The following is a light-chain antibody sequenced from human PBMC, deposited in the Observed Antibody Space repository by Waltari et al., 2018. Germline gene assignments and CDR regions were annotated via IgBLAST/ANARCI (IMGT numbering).Light chain of an antibody. CDR1: QSVASSY. J-gene: IGKJ2*01. CDR3: HQYVSSPRT. V-gene: IGKV3-20*01. CDR2: DSS. Sequence: EIVLTPSPGTLSLSPGETATLSCRASQSVASSYLAWYQHKPGQPPTLLIYDSSIRATGVPDRFSGTGSGTDFTLTISRLEPEDFAVYYCHQYVSSPRTFGQGSKLEIK.